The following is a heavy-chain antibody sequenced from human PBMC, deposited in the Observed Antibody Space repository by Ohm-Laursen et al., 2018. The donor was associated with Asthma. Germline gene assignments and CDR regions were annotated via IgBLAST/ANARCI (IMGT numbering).Heavy chain of an antibody. V-gene: IGHV3-21*01. D-gene: IGHD1-26*01. CDR1: GYTFSRYS. CDR3: ARERSGSYFTWHYYYAMDV. Sequence: SLRLSCSAFGYTFSRYSIHWVRQVPGKGLEWVASISTASTFIYYADSVWGRFTTSRDNAKNSVYLQMNSLRAEDTALYYCARERSGSYFTWHYYYAMDVWGQGTTVTVSS. J-gene: IGHJ6*02. CDR2: ISTASTFI.